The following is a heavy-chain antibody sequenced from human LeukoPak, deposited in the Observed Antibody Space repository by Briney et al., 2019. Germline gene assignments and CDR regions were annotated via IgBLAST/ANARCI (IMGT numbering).Heavy chain of an antibody. V-gene: IGHV4-59*11. CDR2: IYHSGIT. D-gene: IGHD1-26*01. CDR1: GGSITSHF. Sequence: SETLSLTGTVSGGSITSHFWSWIRQPPGKGLEWIGYIYHSGITNYNPSLKSRVTISVDTSKNQFSLELNSVTAADTAVYYCARDGYSGSSLFDSWGQGTLVTVSS. J-gene: IGHJ4*02. CDR3: ARDGYSGSSLFDS.